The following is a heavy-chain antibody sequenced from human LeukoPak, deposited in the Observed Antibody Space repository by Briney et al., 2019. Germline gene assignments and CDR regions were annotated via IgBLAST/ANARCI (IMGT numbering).Heavy chain of an antibody. CDR3: ARARAAAGTEFDY. Sequence: SVKVSCKASGGTFSSYAISWVRQAPGQGLEWMGGIIPIFGTANYAQKFQGRVTITADESTSTAYMELSSLRSEDTAAYYCARARAAAGTEFDYWGQGTLVTVSS. V-gene: IGHV1-69*13. J-gene: IGHJ4*02. D-gene: IGHD6-13*01. CDR2: IIPIFGTA. CDR1: GGTFSSYA.